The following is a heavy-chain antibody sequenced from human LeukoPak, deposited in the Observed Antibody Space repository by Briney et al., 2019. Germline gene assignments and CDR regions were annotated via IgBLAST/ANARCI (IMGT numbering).Heavy chain of an antibody. J-gene: IGHJ4*02. D-gene: IGHD3-9*01. Sequence: GGSLRLSCAASGFTFSSYAMHWVRQAPGKGLEWVAVISYDGSNKYYADSVKGRFTISRDNSKNTLYLQMNSLRAEDTAVYYCARGALRYFDWLSPLPYYFDYWGQGTLVIVSS. CDR1: GFTFSSYA. V-gene: IGHV3-30-3*01. CDR2: ISYDGSNK. CDR3: ARGALRYFDWLSPLPYYFDY.